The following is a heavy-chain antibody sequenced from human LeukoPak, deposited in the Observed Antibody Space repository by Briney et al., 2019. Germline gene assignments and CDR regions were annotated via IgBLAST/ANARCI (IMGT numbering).Heavy chain of an antibody. CDR2: NYYSGST. CDR1: GGSISSYY. Sequence: SETLSLTCTVSGGSISSYYWSWIRQPPGKGLEWIGYNYYSGSTNYNPSLKSRVTISVDTSKNQFSLKLSSVTAADTAVYYCARLVVTAASYWYFDLWGRGTLVTVSS. D-gene: IGHD2-21*02. CDR3: ARLVVTAASYWYFDL. J-gene: IGHJ2*01. V-gene: IGHV4-59*08.